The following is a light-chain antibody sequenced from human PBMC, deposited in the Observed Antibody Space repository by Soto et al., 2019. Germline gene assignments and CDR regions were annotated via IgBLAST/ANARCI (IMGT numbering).Light chain of an antibody. J-gene: IGKJ1*01. V-gene: IGKV3-11*01. CDR3: QQRYNWPQT. Sequence: EIVLTQSPATLSLSPGERATLSCRASQSIIRYLAWYQQKPGQAPRLLIYDSSNRATGIPARFSSSGSGTDFTLTISSLEPEDFAVYYCQQRYNWPQTFGQGTKVEI. CDR2: DSS. CDR1: QSIIRY.